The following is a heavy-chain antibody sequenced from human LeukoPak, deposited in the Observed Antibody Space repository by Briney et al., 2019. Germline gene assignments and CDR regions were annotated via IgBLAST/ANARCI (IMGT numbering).Heavy chain of an antibody. Sequence: GGSLRLSCAASGFTFSSYAMNWVRQAPGKGLEWVSAISGSGSTTYYADSVKGRFTIFRDNSKNTLFLQMNSLTAEDTAIYSCARPRLEYCSGGSCFDAFDIWGQGTMVTVSS. CDR2: ISGSGSTT. CDR3: ARPRLEYCSGGSCFDAFDI. CDR1: GFTFSSYA. J-gene: IGHJ3*02. D-gene: IGHD2-15*01. V-gene: IGHV3-23*01.